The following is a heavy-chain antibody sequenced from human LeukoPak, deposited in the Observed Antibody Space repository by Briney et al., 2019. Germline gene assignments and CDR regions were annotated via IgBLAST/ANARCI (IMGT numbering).Heavy chain of an antibody. V-gene: IGHV4-34*01. J-gene: IGHJ5*01. CDR3: ARDYDGGFDS. Sequence: SETLSLTCAVYGGSFSGYYWSWIRQPPGKGLEWIGEINHSGSTNYNPSLKSRVTISVDTSKNQFSLKLSSVTAADTAVYYCARDYDGGFDSWGQGTLVTVSS. CDR2: INHSGST. D-gene: IGHD3-22*01. CDR1: GGSFSGYY.